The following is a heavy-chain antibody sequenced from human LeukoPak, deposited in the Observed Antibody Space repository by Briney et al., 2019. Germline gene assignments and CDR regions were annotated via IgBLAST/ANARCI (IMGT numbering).Heavy chain of an antibody. D-gene: IGHD2-15*01. CDR1: GYTFTSYD. V-gene: IGHV1-8*01. CDR3: AGGDCSGGSCYAVGAFDI. Sequence: GASVKVSCKASGYTFTSYDINWVRQATGQGLEWMGWMNPNSGNTGYAQKFQGRVTMTRNTSISTAYMELSSLRSEDTAVYYCAGGDCSGGSCYAVGAFDIWGQGTMVTVSS. CDR2: MNPNSGNT. J-gene: IGHJ3*02.